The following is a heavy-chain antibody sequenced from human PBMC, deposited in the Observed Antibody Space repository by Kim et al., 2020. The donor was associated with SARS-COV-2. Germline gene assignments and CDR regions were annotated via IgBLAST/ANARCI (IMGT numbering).Heavy chain of an antibody. Sequence: GGSLRLSCAASGFTFGDFAMHWVRQVPGKGLEWVSGLSWNSGVIGYADSVKGRFTISRHNAENSLYLQMNSLRAEDTAFYYCAKDLVSSSFRAFHIWGQGKRLRVSS. CDR2: LSWNSGVI. V-gene: IGHV3-9*01. D-gene: IGHD6-6*01. CDR1: GFTFGDFA. J-gene: IGHJ3*02. CDR3: AKDLVSSSFRAFHI.